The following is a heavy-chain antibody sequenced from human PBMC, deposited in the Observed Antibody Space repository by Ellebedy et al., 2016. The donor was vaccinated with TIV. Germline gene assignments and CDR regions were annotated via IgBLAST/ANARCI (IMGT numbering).Heavy chain of an antibody. J-gene: IGHJ4*02. CDR2: IRYDGSNK. CDR3: ANGALYSYGQLDY. D-gene: IGHD5-18*01. CDR1: GFSFSSYG. V-gene: IGHV3-30*02. Sequence: PGGSLRLSCAASGFSFSSYGMQWVRQAPGKGLEWVAFIRYDGSNKYYADSVKGRFTISRDNSKNTLYLQMNSLRAEDTAVYYCANGALYSYGQLDYWGQGTLVTVSS.